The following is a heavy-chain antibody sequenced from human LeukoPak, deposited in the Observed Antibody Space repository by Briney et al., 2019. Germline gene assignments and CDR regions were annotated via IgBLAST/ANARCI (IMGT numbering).Heavy chain of an antibody. Sequence: PAETLSLTCAVYGGSFSGYYCSWIRQPPGKGLEWIGEINHSGSTNYNPSLKSRVTISVDTSKNQFSLKLSSVTAADTAVYYCARRGSLLPHDYWGQGTLVTVSS. J-gene: IGHJ4*02. V-gene: IGHV4-34*01. CDR3: ARRGSLLPHDY. CDR1: GGSFSGYY. CDR2: INHSGST. D-gene: IGHD3-22*01.